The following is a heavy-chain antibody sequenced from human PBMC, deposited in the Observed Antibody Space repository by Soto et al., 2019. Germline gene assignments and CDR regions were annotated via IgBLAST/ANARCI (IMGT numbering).Heavy chain of an antibody. CDR2: INAGNGNT. J-gene: IGHJ4*02. CDR1: GYTFNNYV. CDR3: ARGGASSGYYYFDY. D-gene: IGHD3-22*01. V-gene: IGHV1-3*01. Sequence: ASVKVSCKASGYTFNNYVMHWVRQAPGQRLEWMGWINAGNGNTKYSQKFQGRVTITRDTSASTAYMELSSLRSGDTAVYYCARGGASSGYYYFDYWGQGTLVTVSS.